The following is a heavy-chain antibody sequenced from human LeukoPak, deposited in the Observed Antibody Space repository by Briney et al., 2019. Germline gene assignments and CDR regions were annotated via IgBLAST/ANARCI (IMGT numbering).Heavy chain of an antibody. V-gene: IGHV4-34*01. CDR1: GGSFSGHY. J-gene: IGHJ4*02. Sequence: HPSETLSLTCAVYGGSFSGHYWSWIRQPPGKGLEWIGEINHSGSTNCNPSLKSRVTISVDTSKNQFSLKLSSVTAADTAVYYCANRPSKYYYGSGSYADYWGQGTLVTVSS. D-gene: IGHD3-10*01. CDR3: ANRPSKYYYGSGSYADY. CDR2: INHSGST.